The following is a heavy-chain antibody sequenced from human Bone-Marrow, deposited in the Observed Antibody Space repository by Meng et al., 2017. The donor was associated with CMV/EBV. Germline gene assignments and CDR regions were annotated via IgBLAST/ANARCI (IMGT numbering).Heavy chain of an antibody. CDR2: INPNSGGT. V-gene: IGHV1-2*02. CDR1: GYTFTGYY. CDR3: AREGSYYDILTGNDNVFGYYNYAMDV. J-gene: IGHJ6*02. Sequence: ASVKVSCKASGYTFTGYYMHWVRQAPGQGLEWMGWINPNSGGTNYAQKFQGRVTMTRDTSISTAYMELSRLRSDDTAVYYCAREGSYYDILTGNDNVFGYYNYAMDVWGQGTTVTVSS. D-gene: IGHD3-9*01.